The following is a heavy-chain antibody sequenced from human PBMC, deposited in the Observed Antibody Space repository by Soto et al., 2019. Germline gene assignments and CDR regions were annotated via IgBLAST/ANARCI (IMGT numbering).Heavy chain of an antibody. V-gene: IGHV3-9*01. J-gene: IGHJ6*02. CDR2: ISWNSGSI. CDR1: GFTFDDYA. CDR3: AKDTGNCSGGSCYYYYYGMDV. Sequence: GGSLRLSCAASGFTFDDYAMHWVRQAPGKGLEWVSGISWNSGSIGYADSVKGRFTISRDNAKNSLYLQMNSLRAEDTALYYCAKDTGNCSGGSCYYYYYGMDVWGQGTTVTVSS. D-gene: IGHD2-15*01.